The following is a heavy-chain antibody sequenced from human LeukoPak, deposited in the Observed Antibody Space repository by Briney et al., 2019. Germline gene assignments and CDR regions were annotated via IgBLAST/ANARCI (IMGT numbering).Heavy chain of an antibody. CDR1: GGSFSGYY. Sequence: SETLSLTCAAYGGSFSGYYWSWIRQPPGKGLEWIGEINHSGSTNYNPSLKSRVTISVDTSKNQFSLKLSSVTAADTAVYYCARRQYHDFWSGYYNPYYYGMDVWGQGTTVTVSS. D-gene: IGHD3-3*01. CDR2: INHSGST. CDR3: ARRQYHDFWSGYYNPYYYGMDV. V-gene: IGHV4-34*01. J-gene: IGHJ6*02.